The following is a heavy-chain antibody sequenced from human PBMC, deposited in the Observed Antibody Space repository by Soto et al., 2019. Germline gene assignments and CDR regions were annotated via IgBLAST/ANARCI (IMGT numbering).Heavy chain of an antibody. CDR2: LSSSKTTI. V-gene: IGHV3-48*01. CDR3: ARDSPRSDYGDY. Sequence: PGGSLRLSCAASGFSFSSYSMNWVRQAPGKGLEWVSYLSSSKTTIYYADSVKGRFTISRDNAKNSLYLQMNSLRAEDTAVYYCARDSPRSDYGDYWGQGTLVTVSS. J-gene: IGHJ4*02. CDR1: GFSFSSYS.